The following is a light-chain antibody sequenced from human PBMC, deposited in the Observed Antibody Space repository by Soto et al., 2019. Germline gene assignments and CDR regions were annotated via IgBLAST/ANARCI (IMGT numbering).Light chain of an antibody. CDR1: QSISTW. CDR3: QQYNSYSYT. V-gene: IGKV1-5*01. Sequence: DIQMTQSPSTLSASVGDRVTITCRASQSISTWLAWYQQKPGRAPELLIYDVSSLQSGVPSRFSGSGSGIEFTLTISSLQPDDFATYYCQQYNSYSYTFGQGTKLEIK. CDR2: DVS. J-gene: IGKJ2*01.